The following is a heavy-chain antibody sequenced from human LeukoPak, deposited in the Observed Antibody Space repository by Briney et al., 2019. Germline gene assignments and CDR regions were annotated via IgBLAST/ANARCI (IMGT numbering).Heavy chain of an antibody. CDR3: AANPYYYGSGSYTP. J-gene: IGHJ5*02. V-gene: IGHV5-10-1*01. D-gene: IGHD3-10*01. Sequence: GESLRISCKCSGYSFTSYWISWVRPLPGKGLEWMGRIDPRDSYTNSSPSFQGHVTISADKSISTAYLQWSSLKASDTAMYYCAANPYYYGSGSYTPWGQGTLVTVSS. CDR1: GYSFTSYW. CDR2: IDPRDSYT.